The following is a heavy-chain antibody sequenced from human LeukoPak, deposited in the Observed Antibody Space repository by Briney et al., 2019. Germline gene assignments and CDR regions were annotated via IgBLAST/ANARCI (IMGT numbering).Heavy chain of an antibody. V-gene: IGHV5-10-1*01. CDR3: ATQIPLLERFEAPYYGMDV. CDR2: IDPSDSYT. Sequence: GESLKISCQGSGYSFNSYWISWVRQMPGKGLEWMGRIDPSDSYTNYSPSFQGHVTISADKSISTAYLQWSSLKASDTAMYYCATQIPLLERFEAPYYGMDVWGQGTTVTVSS. D-gene: IGHD3-3*01. CDR1: GYSFNSYW. J-gene: IGHJ6*02.